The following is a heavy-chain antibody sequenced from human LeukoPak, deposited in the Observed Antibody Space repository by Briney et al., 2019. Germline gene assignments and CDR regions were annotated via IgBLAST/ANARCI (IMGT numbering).Heavy chain of an antibody. CDR1: GFTFGDYA. CDR3: TRDRRNYYDSSGYSS. V-gene: IGHV3-49*04. J-gene: IGHJ5*02. D-gene: IGHD3-22*01. CDR2: IRSKAYGGTT. Sequence: GGSLRLSCTASGFTFGDYAMSWVRQAPGKGLEWVGFIRSKAYGGTTEYAASVKGRFTISSDDSKSIAYMQMNSLKTEDTAVYYCTRDRRNYYDSSGYSSWGQGTLVTVSS.